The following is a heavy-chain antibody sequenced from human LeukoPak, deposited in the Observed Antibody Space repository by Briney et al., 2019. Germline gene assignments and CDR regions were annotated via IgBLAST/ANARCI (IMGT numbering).Heavy chain of an antibody. D-gene: IGHD2-2*01. CDR1: GYTFTSYV. Sequence: AAVKVSCKASGYTFTSYVISWVRQAPGQGLEWMGWISAYNGNTNYTPKLKGRVTMTPDTSTSTAYMELRRLRSDDTAVYYCARDLGSTRGPMPFDYWGPGTLVTVSS. CDR3: ARDLGSTRGPMPFDY. J-gene: IGHJ4*02. CDR2: ISAYNGNT. V-gene: IGHV1-18*01.